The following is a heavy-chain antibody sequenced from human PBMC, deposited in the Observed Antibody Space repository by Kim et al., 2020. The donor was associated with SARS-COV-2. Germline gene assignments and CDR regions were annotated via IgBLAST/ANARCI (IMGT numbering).Heavy chain of an antibody. J-gene: IGHJ4*02. CDR3: AQSFGRYYFDY. V-gene: IGHV3-48*03. CDR2: ISTSGIII. CDR1: EFTFSTFE. D-gene: IGHD1-26*01. Sequence: GGSLRLSCAASEFTFSTFEMNWVRQAPGKGLEWISYISTSGIIIYYADSVKGRFTISRDNAKNSLFLQMNSLRAEDTAVYYCAQSFGRYYFDYWGQGTLVTVSS.